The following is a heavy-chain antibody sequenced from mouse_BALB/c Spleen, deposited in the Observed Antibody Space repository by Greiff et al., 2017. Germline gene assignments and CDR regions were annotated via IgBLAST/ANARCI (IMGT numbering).Heavy chain of an antibody. CDR1: GYSITSDYA. D-gene: IGHD2-4*01. CDR3: ARDYDSH. V-gene: IGHV3-2*02. CDR2: ISYSGST. J-gene: IGHJ3*01. Sequence: EVQLQESGPGLVKPSQSLSLTCTVTGYSITSDYAWNWIRQFPGNKLEWMGYISYSGSTSYNPSLKSRISITRDTSKNQFFLQLNSVTTEDTATYYCARDYDSHWGQGTLVTVSA.